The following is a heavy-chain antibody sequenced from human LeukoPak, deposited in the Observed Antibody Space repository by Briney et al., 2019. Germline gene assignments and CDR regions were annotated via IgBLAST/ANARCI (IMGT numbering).Heavy chain of an antibody. CDR3: ARGYNWNDIYYFDF. CDR2: INTNSGGS. CDR1: GYTFTSYY. Sequence: ASVKVSCKASGYTFTSYYLHLVRQAPGQGLEWMGWINTNSGGSNYAQKFQDRVTLTRDTSISTAYMELSRLRSDDTAVYTCARGYNWNDIYYFDFWGQGTLVTVSS. J-gene: IGHJ4*02. V-gene: IGHV1-2*02. D-gene: IGHD1-20*01.